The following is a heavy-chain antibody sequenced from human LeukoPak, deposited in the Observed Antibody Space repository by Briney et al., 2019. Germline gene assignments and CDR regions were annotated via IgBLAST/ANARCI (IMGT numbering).Heavy chain of an antibody. CDR1: GFTFSSYS. CDR3: ARDSVTHDAFDI. D-gene: IGHD5-18*01. CDR2: ISSSSSYI. J-gene: IGHJ3*02. Sequence: PGGSLRLSCAASGFTFSSYSMNWLRQAPGKGLEWVSSISSSSSYIYYADSVKGRFTISRDNAKNSLYLQMNSLRAEDTAVYYCARDSVTHDAFDIWGQGTMVTVSS. V-gene: IGHV3-21*01.